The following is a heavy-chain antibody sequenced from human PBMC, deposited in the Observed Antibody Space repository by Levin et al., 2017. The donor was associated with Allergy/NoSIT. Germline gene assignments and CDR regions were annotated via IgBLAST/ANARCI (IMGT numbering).Heavy chain of an antibody. J-gene: IGHJ5*02. CDR2: INHIGST. CDR3: ARSGQGGDYDFGSGDYVASWFDP. CDR1: GGSFSGYY. Sequence: SETLSLTCAVYGGSFSGYYWSWIRQPPGKGLEWIGEINHIGSTTYNPSLKGRVTISVDTSKNQFSLKLSSVTAADTAVYSCARSGQGGDYDFGSGDYVASWFDPWGQGTLVTVSS. D-gene: IGHD3-3*01. V-gene: IGHV4-34*01.